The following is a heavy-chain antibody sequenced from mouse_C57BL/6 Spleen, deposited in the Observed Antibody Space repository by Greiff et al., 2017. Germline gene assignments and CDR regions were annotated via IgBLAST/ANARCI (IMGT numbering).Heavy chain of an antibody. CDR3: ASRWYEWGWFAY. V-gene: IGHV1-80*01. CDR1: GYAFSSYW. Sequence: VQLQQSGAELVKPGASVKMSCKASGYAFSSYWMNWVKQRPGKGLEWIGQIYPGDGDTNYNGKFKGKATLTADKSSSTAYMQLSSLTSEDSAVYFCASRWYEWGWFAYWGQGTLVTVSA. J-gene: IGHJ3*01. D-gene: IGHD1-1*02. CDR2: IYPGDGDT.